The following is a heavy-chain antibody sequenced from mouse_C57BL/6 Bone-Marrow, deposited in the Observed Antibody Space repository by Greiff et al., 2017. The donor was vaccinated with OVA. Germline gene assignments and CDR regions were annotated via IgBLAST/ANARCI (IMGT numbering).Heavy chain of an antibody. J-gene: IGHJ1*03. CDR2: IYPRSGNP. D-gene: IGHD2-2*01. CDR1: GYTFTSYG. CDR3: ARGMVTTCWYFDV. Sequence: VQLQQSGAELARPGASVKLSCKASGYTFTSYGISWVKQRTGQGLEWIGEIYPRSGNPYYNEKFKGKATLTADKSSSTAYMELRSLTSEDSAVYFCARGMVTTCWYFDVWGTGTTVTVSS. V-gene: IGHV1-81*01.